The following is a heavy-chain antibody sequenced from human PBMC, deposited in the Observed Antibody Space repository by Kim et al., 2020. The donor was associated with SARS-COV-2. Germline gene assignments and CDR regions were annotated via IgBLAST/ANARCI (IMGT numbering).Heavy chain of an antibody. CDR3: ARGYSYGGRTSPFDY. Sequence: SVKVSCKASGGTFSSYAISWVRQAPGQGLEWMGGIIPIFGTANYAQKFQGRVTITADESTSTAYMELSSLRSEDTAVYYCARGYSYGGRTSPFDYWGQGTLVTVSS. V-gene: IGHV1-69*13. CDR1: GGTFSSYA. D-gene: IGHD5-18*01. J-gene: IGHJ4*02. CDR2: IIPIFGTA.